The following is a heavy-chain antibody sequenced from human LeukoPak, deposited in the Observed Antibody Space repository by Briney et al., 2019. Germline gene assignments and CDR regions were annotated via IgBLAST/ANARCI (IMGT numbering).Heavy chain of an antibody. V-gene: IGHV1-69*06. D-gene: IGHD5-24*01. CDR2: IIPIFGSP. CDR3: SRDVPVEMTVSVYFDF. CDR1: GDTFSSYS. Sequence: ASVKVSCKASGDTFSSYSISWVRQAPGQGLEWMGGIIPIFGSPNYAQRFQGRVTITADKSTSTAYMELSSLTYVDTAVYYCSRDVPVEMTVSVYFDFWGQGSLVTVSS. J-gene: IGHJ4*02.